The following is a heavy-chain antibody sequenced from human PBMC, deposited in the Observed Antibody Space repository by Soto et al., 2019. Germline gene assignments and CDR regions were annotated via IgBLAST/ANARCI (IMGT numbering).Heavy chain of an antibody. CDR3: ASGGTPIDY. CDR2: ISAYNGNT. D-gene: IGHD3-16*01. Sequence: QVQLVQSGAEVKKPGASVKVSCKTSGYTFTNFGLSWVRQAPGQGLEWMGWISAYNGNTNYAQNFQGRVTMTTDTSTSTAYMELRSLRSDVTAVYSCASGGTPIDYWGQGTLVTVSS. J-gene: IGHJ4*02. V-gene: IGHV1-18*01. CDR1: GYTFTNFG.